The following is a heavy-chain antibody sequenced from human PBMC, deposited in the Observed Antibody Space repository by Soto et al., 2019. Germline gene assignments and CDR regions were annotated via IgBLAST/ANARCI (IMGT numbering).Heavy chain of an antibody. CDR3: AKDTAMGPYYFDY. D-gene: IGHD5-18*01. V-gene: IGHV3-23*01. CDR1: GFTFSSYA. CDR2: ISGSGGST. J-gene: IGHJ4*02. Sequence: EVQLLESGGGLVQPGGSLRLSCAASGFTFSSYAMSWVRQAPGKGLEWVSAISGSGGSTYYADSVKGRFTISRDNSKNQLYLQMNSLRAEDTAVYYCAKDTAMGPYYFDYWGQGTLVTVSS.